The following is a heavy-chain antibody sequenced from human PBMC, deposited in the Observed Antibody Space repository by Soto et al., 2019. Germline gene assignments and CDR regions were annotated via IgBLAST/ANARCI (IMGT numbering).Heavy chain of an antibody. CDR1: GYTFTSYA. D-gene: IGHD3-10*01. V-gene: IGHV1-3*01. Sequence: GASVKVSCKASGYTFTSYAMHCVRQAPGQRLEWMGWINAGNGNTKYSQKFQGRVTITRDTSASTAYMELSSLRSEDTAVYYCARDTSLIWFGELLPWGQGTLVTVSS. CDR2: INAGNGNT. J-gene: IGHJ5*02. CDR3: ARDTSLIWFGELLP.